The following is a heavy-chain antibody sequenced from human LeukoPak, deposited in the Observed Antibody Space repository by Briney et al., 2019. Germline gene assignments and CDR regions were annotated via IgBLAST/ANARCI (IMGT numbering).Heavy chain of an antibody. CDR2: VYNSGST. D-gene: IGHD1-26*01. J-gene: IGHJ3*02. CDR3: VRDWEGFNFDI. V-gene: IGHV4-59*02. CDR1: GGPVSSYY. Sequence: PSETLSLTCTVSGGPVSSYYWSWVRQPPGEGLEWIAYVYNSGSTNYNPSLKSRVTISVDRSRNQFSLKMNSVTAADTAVYYCVRDWEGFNFDIWGQGTMVTVSS.